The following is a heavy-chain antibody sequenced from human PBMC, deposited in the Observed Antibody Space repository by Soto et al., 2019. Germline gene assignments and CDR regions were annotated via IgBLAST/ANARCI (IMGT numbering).Heavy chain of an antibody. J-gene: IGHJ3*02. CDR3: ARGWRQDDAFDI. CDR2: IYYSGST. D-gene: IGHD2-15*01. CDR1: GGSVSSGSYY. V-gene: IGHV4-61*01. Sequence: QVQLQELGPGLVKPSETLSLTCTVSGGSVSSGSYYWSWIRQPPGKGLEWIGYIYYSGSTNYNPSLKSRVTISVDTSKNQFSLKLSSVTAADTAVYYCARGWRQDDAFDIWGQGTMVTVSS.